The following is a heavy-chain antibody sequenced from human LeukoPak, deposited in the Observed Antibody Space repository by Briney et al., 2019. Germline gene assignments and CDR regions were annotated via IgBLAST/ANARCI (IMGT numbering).Heavy chain of an antibody. CDR3: ARDLTGPLDC. CDR1: GFTFRSYE. D-gene: IGHD1-14*01. CDR2: ICSSGDTK. J-gene: IGHJ4*02. V-gene: IGHV3-48*03. Sequence: GGSLRLSCAASGFTFRSYEMNWVRQAPGEGLEWVSYICSSGDTKYYADSVKGRFTISRDNAKNSLDLQMSSLRAEDTAVYYCARDLTGPLDCWGQGTLVTVSS.